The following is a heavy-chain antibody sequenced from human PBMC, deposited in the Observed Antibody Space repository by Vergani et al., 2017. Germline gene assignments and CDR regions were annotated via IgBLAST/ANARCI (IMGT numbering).Heavy chain of an antibody. D-gene: IGHD3-9*01. CDR2: IYYSGST. V-gene: IGHV4-39*07. Sequence: QLQLQESGPGLVKPSETLSLTCTVSGGSISSSSYYWGWIRQPPGTGLEWIGSIYYSGSTYDNPSLKSRVTISVDTSKNQFSLKLSSVTAADTAVYYCARVHYDIWTGYPNWFDPWGEGTLVTVSS. CDR3: ARVHYDIWTGYPNWFDP. CDR1: GGSISSSSYY. J-gene: IGHJ5*02.